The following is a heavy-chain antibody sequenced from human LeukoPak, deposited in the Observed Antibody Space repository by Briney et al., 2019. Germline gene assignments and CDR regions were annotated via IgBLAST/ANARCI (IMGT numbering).Heavy chain of an antibody. CDR3: ARDPYSGSFNDAFDI. CDR1: GLTFSSYS. J-gene: IGHJ3*02. Sequence: PGGSLRLSCAASGLTFSSYSMNWVRQAPGKGLEWVSYISSSSSTIYYADSVKGRFTISRDNAKNSLYPQMNSLRAEDTAVYYCARDPYSGSFNDAFDIWGQGTMVTVSS. V-gene: IGHV3-48*01. CDR2: ISSSSSTI. D-gene: IGHD1-26*01.